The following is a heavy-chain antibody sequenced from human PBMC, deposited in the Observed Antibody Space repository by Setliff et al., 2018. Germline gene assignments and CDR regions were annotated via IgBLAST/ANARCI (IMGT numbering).Heavy chain of an antibody. V-gene: IGHV4-39*01. CDR3: ARHEFVGGYYGSVTYRHFDY. D-gene: IGHD3-10*01. Sequence: SETLSLTCRVSGGSISSGNYYWGLIRQPPGKGLEWVATIYYSGSTYSNPSLKSRLIISVDAPDNQFSLQVTSVTATDTAVYYCARHEFVGGYYGSVTYRHFDYWGQGILVTVS. CDR1: GGSISSGNYY. J-gene: IGHJ4*02. CDR2: IYYSGST.